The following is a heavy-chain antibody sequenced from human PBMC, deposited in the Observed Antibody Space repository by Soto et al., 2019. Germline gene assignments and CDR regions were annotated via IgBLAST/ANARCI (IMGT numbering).Heavy chain of an antibody. Sequence: GESLKISCKGSGYSFTTYWIAWVRQLPGKGLELMGIINPGDYDTRYSPSFQGRVTISADRPINTAYLQWSSLKASDTAIYYCARHEQFYYSYYGMDVWGQGTTVTVSS. CDR1: GYSFTTYW. J-gene: IGHJ6*02. V-gene: IGHV5-51*01. CDR3: ARHEQFYYSYYGMDV. CDR2: INPGDYDT.